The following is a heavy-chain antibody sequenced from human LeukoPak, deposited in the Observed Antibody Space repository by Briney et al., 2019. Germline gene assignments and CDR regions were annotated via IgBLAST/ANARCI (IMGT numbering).Heavy chain of an antibody. Sequence: ASVKVSCKASGGTFSSYAISWVRQAPGQGLEWMGRIIPIFGTANYAQKFQGRVTITTDESTSTAYMELSSLRSEDTAVYYCARDSPKEYYYDSSGYWFYFQHWGQGTLVTVSS. D-gene: IGHD3-22*01. CDR3: ARDSPKEYYYDSSGYWFYFQH. J-gene: IGHJ1*01. CDR2: IIPIFGTA. V-gene: IGHV1-69*05. CDR1: GGTFSSYA.